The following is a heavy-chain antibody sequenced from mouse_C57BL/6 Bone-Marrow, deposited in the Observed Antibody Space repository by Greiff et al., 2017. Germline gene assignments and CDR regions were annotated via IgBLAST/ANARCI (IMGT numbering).Heavy chain of an antibody. CDR3: ASKAYYCETWFAY. CDR1: GYTFTSYW. CDR2: LDPSDSYT. V-gene: IGHV1-50*01. J-gene: IGHJ3*01. Sequence: QVQLQQPGAELVKPGASVKLSCKASGYTFTSYWMQWVKQRPGQGLEWIGALDPSDSYTNYNQKFKGKAIMTADTYSSTAYMQLSSLTSEAAADYDYASKAYYCETWFAYWGQGTLVTVSA. D-gene: IGHD2-13*01.